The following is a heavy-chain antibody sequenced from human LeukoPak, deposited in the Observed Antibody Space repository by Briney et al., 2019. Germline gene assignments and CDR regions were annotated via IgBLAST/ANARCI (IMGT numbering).Heavy chain of an antibody. CDR1: GGSISSSNYY. Sequence: SETLSLTCTVSGGSISSSNYYWGWIRQPPGKGLEWIGSIYYSGNTYYNPSLKSRVTISVDTSKNQFSLKLNSVTAADTAVYYCARESPGGGAGAFDIWGQGTMVTVPS. CDR2: IYYSGNT. CDR3: ARESPGGGAGAFDI. D-gene: IGHD1-26*01. V-gene: IGHV4-39*02. J-gene: IGHJ3*02.